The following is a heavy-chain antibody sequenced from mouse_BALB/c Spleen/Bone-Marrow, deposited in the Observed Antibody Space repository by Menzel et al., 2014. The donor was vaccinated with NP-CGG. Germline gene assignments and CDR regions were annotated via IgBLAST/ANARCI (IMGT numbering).Heavy chain of an antibody. CDR3: TIYRFDEDAMDY. J-gene: IGHJ4*01. Sequence: VQLQQSGPELVKPGASVRISCKASGYTFTSYYIHWVKQRPGQGLEWIGAIYPGNSDISYNQKFKGKAKLTAVTSASTAYMELSSLTNEDSAVYYCTIYRFDEDAMDYWGQGTSVTVSS. D-gene: IGHD2-14*01. CDR2: IYPGNSDI. CDR1: GYTFTSYY. V-gene: IGHV1-5*01.